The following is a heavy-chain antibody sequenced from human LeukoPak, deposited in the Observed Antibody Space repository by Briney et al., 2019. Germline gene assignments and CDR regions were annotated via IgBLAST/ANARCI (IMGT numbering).Heavy chain of an antibody. J-gene: IGHJ4*02. Sequence: GESLKISCKISGYRFTTYWIGWVRQMPGTGLEWMGLIFPGDSDTRYRPSFQGQVTISVDKSINTVYLQWDRLKASDTAIYYCARPHYGASDYWGQGTLVTVSS. CDR2: IFPGDSDT. CDR3: ARPHYGASDY. D-gene: IGHD4/OR15-4a*01. CDR1: GYRFTTYW. V-gene: IGHV5-51*01.